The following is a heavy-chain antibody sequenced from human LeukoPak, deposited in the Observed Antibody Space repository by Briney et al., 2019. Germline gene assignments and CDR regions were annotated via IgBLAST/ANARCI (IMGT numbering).Heavy chain of an antibody. D-gene: IGHD6-25*01. CDR1: GFTVSSNY. CDR2: ISGSGSNT. J-gene: IGHJ5*02. V-gene: IGHV3-23*01. Sequence: GGSLRLSCAASGFTVSSNYMSWVRQAPGKGLEWVSAISGSGSNTYYADSVKGRFTISRDNSKNTLSLQMNNLRDEDTAVYYCAKDLSPAAAWGQGTLVTVSS. CDR3: AKDLSPAAA.